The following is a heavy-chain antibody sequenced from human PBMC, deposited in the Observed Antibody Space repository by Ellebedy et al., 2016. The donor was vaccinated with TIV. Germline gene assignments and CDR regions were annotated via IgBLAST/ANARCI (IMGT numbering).Heavy chain of an antibody. J-gene: IGHJ3*02. CDR3: ATVRSMMVRGVINDAFDI. CDR1: GYTLTELS. V-gene: IGHV1-24*01. Sequence: ASVKVSCKVSGYTLTELSMHWVRQAPGKGLEWMGGFDPEDGETIYAQKFQGRVTMTEDTSTDTAYMELSSLRSEDTAVYYCATVRSMMVRGVINDAFDIWGQGTMVTVSS. CDR2: FDPEDGET. D-gene: IGHD3-10*01.